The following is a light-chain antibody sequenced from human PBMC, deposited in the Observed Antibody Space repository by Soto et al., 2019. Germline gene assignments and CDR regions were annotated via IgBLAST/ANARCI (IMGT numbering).Light chain of an antibody. Sequence: EIVLTQSPGTLSLSPGERATLSCRASQSVSSNYFAWYQQKPGQAPRLLIYGASSRATGIPARFSGSGSGTDFTLTISSLEPEDFAVYYCQQRSNWPPSITFGQGTRLEIK. CDR1: QSVSSNY. J-gene: IGKJ5*01. CDR2: GAS. CDR3: QQRSNWPPSIT. V-gene: IGKV3D-20*02.